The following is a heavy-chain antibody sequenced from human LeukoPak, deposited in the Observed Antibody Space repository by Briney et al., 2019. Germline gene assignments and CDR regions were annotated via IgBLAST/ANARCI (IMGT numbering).Heavy chain of an antibody. CDR2: INPNSGGT. J-gene: IGHJ4*02. CDR3: ARARWFREFNPLDY. Sequence: GASVKVSCKASGYTFTGYYMHWVRQAPGQGLEWMGWINPNSGGTNYAQKFQGRVTMTRDTSISTAYMELSRLRSDDTAVYYCARARWFREFNPLDYWGQGTLVTVSS. CDR1: GYTFTGYY. D-gene: IGHD3-10*01. V-gene: IGHV1-2*02.